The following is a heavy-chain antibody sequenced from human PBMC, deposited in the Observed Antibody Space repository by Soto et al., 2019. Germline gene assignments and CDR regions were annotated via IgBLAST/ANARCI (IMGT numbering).Heavy chain of an antibody. V-gene: IGHV1-18*01. CDR2: ISAYNGNT. CDR1: GYTFTNYG. CDR3: ARLTQQWLVSPFDY. J-gene: IGHJ4*02. Sequence: ASVKVSCKASGYTFTNYGISWVRQAPGQGLEWMGWISAYNGNTNYAQNLQGRVTMTTETSTSTVYMELGSLRSDDTAVYYCARLTQQWLVSPFDYWGQGTRVTVSS. D-gene: IGHD6-19*01.